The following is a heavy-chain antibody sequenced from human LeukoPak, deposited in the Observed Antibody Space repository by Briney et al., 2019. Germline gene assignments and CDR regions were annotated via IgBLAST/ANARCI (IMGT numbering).Heavy chain of an antibody. D-gene: IGHD3-22*01. J-gene: IGHJ4*02. CDR1: GFTFSSYG. CDR3: GKDYYYETSAFPDY. Sequence: GGSLRLSCAASGFTFSSYGVHWVRQAPGKGLEWVAAISHDGSDKYYADSVKGRFTISRDNSKNTLYLQMNSLRAEDTALYYCGKDYYYETSAFPDYWGQGALVTISS. V-gene: IGHV3-30*18. CDR2: ISHDGSDK.